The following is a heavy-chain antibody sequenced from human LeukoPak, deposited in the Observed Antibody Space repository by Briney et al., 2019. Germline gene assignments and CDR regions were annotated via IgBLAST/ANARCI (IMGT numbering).Heavy chain of an antibody. CDR3: ARSNNDGDYLGVGFDY. V-gene: IGHV7-4-1*02. J-gene: IGHJ4*02. CDR2: INTNTGNP. Sequence: GASVKVSCKSSGYTFNNYAMNWVRQAPGQGLEWMGWINTNTGNPTYAQGFTGRFVFSSDTSARTAYLQISSLKAEDTAVYYCARSNNDGDYLGVGFDYWGQGTLVTVSS. CDR1: GYTFNNYA. D-gene: IGHD4-17*01.